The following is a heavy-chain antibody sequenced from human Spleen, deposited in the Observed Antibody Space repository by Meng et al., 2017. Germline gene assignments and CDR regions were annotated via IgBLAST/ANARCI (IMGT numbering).Heavy chain of an antibody. J-gene: IGHJ5*02. CDR3: ARDLGLTNWFDP. CDR2: ISSTSSYI. V-gene: IGHV3-21*01. Sequence: VQLVESGGGLVKPGGSLRLSCAASGFTFSNYYMNWVRQVPGKGLEWVSSISSTSSYIYYADSVRGRFTISRDNAKNSLYLQMDRLSAEDTAVYYCARDLGLTNWFDPWGQGTLVTVSS. D-gene: IGHD3/OR15-3a*01. CDR1: GFTFSNYY.